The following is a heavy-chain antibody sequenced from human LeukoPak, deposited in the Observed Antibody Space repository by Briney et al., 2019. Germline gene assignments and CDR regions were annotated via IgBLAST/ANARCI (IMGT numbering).Heavy chain of an antibody. Sequence: SETLSLTCTVSGGSISSYYWSWIRQPPGKGLEWIGYIYYSGSTNYNPSLKSRVTISVDTSKNQFSLKLSSVTAADTAVYYCARGSGPQLYYCSGGSCSRFDPWGQGTLVTVSS. J-gene: IGHJ5*02. V-gene: IGHV4-59*01. CDR2: IYYSGST. CDR3: ARGSGPQLYYCSGGSCSRFDP. CDR1: GGSISSYY. D-gene: IGHD2-15*01.